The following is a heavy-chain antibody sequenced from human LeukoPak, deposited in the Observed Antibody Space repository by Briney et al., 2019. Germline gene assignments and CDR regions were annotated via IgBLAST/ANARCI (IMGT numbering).Heavy chain of an antibody. CDR3: AREGIAVAGTNYYYYMDV. V-gene: IGHV1-2*02. CDR2: INPNTGGT. J-gene: IGHJ6*03. CDR1: GYTFTGYY. D-gene: IGHD6-19*01. Sequence: ASVKVSCKASGYTFTGYYMHWVRQAPGQGLEWMGWINPNTGGTNYAQKFQGRVTMTRDTSISTAYMDLSRLRSDDTAVYYCAREGIAVAGTNYYYYMDVWGKGTTVTVSS.